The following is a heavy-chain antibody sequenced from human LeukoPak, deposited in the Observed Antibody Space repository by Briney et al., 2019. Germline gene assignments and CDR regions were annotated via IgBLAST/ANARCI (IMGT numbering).Heavy chain of an antibody. CDR1: GFTFSSYE. CDR2: ISSSGSTI. V-gene: IGHV3-48*03. Sequence: GGSLRLSCAASGFTFSSYEMNWVRQAPGKGLEWVSYISSSGSTIYYADSAKGRFTISRDNAKNSLYLQMNSLRAEDTAVYYCASTADTAMAAPYYYYGMDVWGQGTTVTVSS. D-gene: IGHD5-18*01. J-gene: IGHJ6*02. CDR3: ASTADTAMAAPYYYYGMDV.